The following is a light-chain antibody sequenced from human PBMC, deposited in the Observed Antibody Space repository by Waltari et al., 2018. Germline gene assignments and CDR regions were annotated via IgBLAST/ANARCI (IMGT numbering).Light chain of an antibody. V-gene: IGLV3-19*01. CDR3: NSRDSSGNHRV. J-gene: IGLJ1*01. CDR2: GHN. CDR1: STTSLS. Sequence: SSELTQAPAVSVALGQPVRHTCKGDSTTSLSASWYRQKPGQAPILVIYGHNNRPSGIPDRFSVSRSGNTASLTITGAQAEDEADYYCNSRDSSGNHRVFGSGTKVTVL.